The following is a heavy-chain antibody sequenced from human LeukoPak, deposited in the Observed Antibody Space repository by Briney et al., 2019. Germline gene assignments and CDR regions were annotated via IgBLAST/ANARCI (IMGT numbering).Heavy chain of an antibody. Sequence: GGSLRLSCAASGFTFSSYGMHWVRQAPGKGLEWVAVISYDGSNKYYADSVKGRFTISRDNSKNTLYLQMNSLRAEDTAVYYRAKEFDFWRTIPDYWGQGTLVTVSS. CDR2: ISYDGSNK. D-gene: IGHD3-3*01. V-gene: IGHV3-30*18. CDR3: AKEFDFWRTIPDY. J-gene: IGHJ4*02. CDR1: GFTFSSYG.